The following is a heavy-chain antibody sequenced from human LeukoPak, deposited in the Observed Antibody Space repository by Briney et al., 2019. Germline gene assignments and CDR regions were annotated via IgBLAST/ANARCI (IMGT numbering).Heavy chain of an antibody. CDR1: GYTLGSDD. J-gene: IGHJ6*03. D-gene: IGHD4-11*01. CDR3: ARGSDYSNYYYYYYMDV. V-gene: IGHV1-8*03. Sequence: ASVNVSCKASGYTLGSDDIDWVRQATGQGLEWMGWINPNNGNLVHAQKFQGRVTITRNTPISTAYMELSRLRSEDTAVYYCARGSDYSNYYYYYYMDVWGKGTTVTVFS. CDR2: INPNNGNL.